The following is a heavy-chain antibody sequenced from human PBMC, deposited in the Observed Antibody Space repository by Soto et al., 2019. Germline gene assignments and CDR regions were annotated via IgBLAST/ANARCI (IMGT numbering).Heavy chain of an antibody. CDR2: INHSGST. V-gene: IGHV4-34*01. CDR3: ASGGGVHDY. D-gene: IGHD3-16*01. Sequence: SETLSLTCAVYGGSFIGYYWIWIRQPPGKWLEWIGEINHSGSTNYNPSLKSRVTISVDTSKNQFSLKLSSVTAADTAVYYCASGGGVHDYWGQGTLVTVS. J-gene: IGHJ4*02. CDR1: GGSFIGYY.